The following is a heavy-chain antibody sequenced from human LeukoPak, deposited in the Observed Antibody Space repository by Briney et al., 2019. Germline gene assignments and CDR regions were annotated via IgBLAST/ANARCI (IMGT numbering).Heavy chain of an antibody. CDR3: ARSSAGDAFDI. J-gene: IGHJ3*02. CDR2: IYPVDSDT. Sequence: GESLKISCTGSGYSFSDFWIAWVRQMPGKGLEWMGIIYPVDSDTRYSPSSQGQVTISADESISTAYLQWSSLKASDTAMYYCARSSAGDAFDIWGQGTMVTVSS. V-gene: IGHV5-51*01. CDR1: GYSFSDFW.